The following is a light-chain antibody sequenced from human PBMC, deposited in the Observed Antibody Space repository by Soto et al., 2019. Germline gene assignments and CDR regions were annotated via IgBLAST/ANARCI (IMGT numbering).Light chain of an antibody. CDR1: QSIGDS. V-gene: IGKV1-5*03. J-gene: IGKJ1*01. Sequence: STLSASLGDRDTITCLASQSIGDSLAWYQQRPGKAPKLLIYKASSLESGVPSRFSGSVSGTEFNLTFSVLQPEDVVTYYSKLSATLLWTFAQGTML. CDR2: KAS. CDR3: KLSATLLWT.